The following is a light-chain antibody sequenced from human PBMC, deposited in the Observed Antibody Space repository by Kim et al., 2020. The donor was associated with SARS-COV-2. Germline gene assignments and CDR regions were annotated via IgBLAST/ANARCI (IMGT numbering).Light chain of an antibody. J-gene: IGLJ3*02. CDR1: SATIEDRN. V-gene: IGLV1-44*01. Sequence: GQRFTIAWSGSSATIEDRNVSWYQHLPGTAPKLLIYTNNLRPSGVPDRFSGAKAGTSASLAISGLQSEDEADYYCASWDDSLNGPVFGGGPQLTVL. CDR2: TNN. CDR3: ASWDDSLNGPV.